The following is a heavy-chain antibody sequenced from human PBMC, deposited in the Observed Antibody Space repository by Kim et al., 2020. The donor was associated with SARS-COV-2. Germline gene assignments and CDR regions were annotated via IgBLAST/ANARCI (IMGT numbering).Heavy chain of an antibody. Sequence: ASVKVSCKASGYTFTSYWIHWVRQAPGQGLEWMGMINTSNAYTRYAQSFQGRVTTTSDTSTSTASMELSSLTSEDTAVYYCARAWDQNFDFWGQGTLVTVSS. J-gene: IGHJ4*02. D-gene: IGHD1-26*01. CDR2: INTSNAYT. V-gene: IGHV1-46*01. CDR1: GYTFTSYW. CDR3: ARAWDQNFDF.